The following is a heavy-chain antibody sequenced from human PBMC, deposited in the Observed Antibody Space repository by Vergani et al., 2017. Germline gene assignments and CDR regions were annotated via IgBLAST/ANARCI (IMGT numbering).Heavy chain of an antibody. Sequence: QVQLVQSGAEVKKPGSPVKVSCKASGGTFSSYAISWVRQAPGQGLEWMGGIIPIFGTANYAQKFQGRVTITADESTSTAYMGLSSLRSEDTAVYYCARSRGIVVVPATRLNNWFDPWGQGTLVTVSS. V-gene: IGHV1-69*01. CDR2: IIPIFGTA. CDR3: ARSRGIVVVPATRLNNWFDP. D-gene: IGHD2-2*01. J-gene: IGHJ5*02. CDR1: GGTFSSYA.